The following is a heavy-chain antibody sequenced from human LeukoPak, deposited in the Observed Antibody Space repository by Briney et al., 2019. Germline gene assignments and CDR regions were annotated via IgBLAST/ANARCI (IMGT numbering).Heavy chain of an antibody. V-gene: IGHV1-18*01. Sequence: ASVKVSCKASGYTFTSYGISWVRQAPGQGLEWMGWISAYNGNTNYAQKLQGRVTMTTDTSTSTAYMELRSLRSDDTAVYYCARDVGAVAGTGRLTYNWFDPWGQGTPVTVSS. CDR1: GYTFTSYG. J-gene: IGHJ5*02. D-gene: IGHD6-19*01. CDR3: ARDVGAVAGTGRLTYNWFDP. CDR2: ISAYNGNT.